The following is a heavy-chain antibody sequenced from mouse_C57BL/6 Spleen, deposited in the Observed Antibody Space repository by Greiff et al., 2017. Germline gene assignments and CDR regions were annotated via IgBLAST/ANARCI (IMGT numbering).Heavy chain of an antibody. J-gene: IGHJ2*01. CDR2: ISGGGGNT. D-gene: IGHD2-10*02. CDR3: ARQGGYDLYYFDY. Sequence: EVKLMESGGGLVKPGGSLKLSCAASGFTFSSYTMSWVRQTPKKRLEWVATISGGGGNTYYPDSVKGRFTISRDNAKNTLYLQMSSLRSEDTALYYCARQGGYDLYYFDYWGQGTTLTVSS. CDR1: GFTFSSYT. V-gene: IGHV5-9*01.